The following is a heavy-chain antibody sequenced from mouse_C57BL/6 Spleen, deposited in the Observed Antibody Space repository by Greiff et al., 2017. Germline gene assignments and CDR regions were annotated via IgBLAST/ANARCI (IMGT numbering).Heavy chain of an antibody. V-gene: IGHV1-69*01. J-gene: IGHJ2*01. D-gene: IGHD1-1*01. CDR2: IDPSDSYT. CDR3: ARWGNYYGSSSPSLFDY. CDR1: GYTFTSYW. Sequence: QVQLQQPGAELVMPGASVKLSCKASGYTFTSYWMHWVKQRPGQGLEWIGEIDPSDSYTNYNQKFKGKSTLTVDKSSSTAYMQLSSLTSEDSAVYYCARWGNYYGSSSPSLFDYWGQGTTLTVSS.